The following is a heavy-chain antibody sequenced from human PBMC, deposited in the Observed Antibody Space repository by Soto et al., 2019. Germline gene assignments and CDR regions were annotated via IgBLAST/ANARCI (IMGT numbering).Heavy chain of an antibody. J-gene: IGHJ4*02. V-gene: IGHV3-30*18. CDR1: GFTFAHYA. CDR2: MSHGENTK. Sequence: GGSLRLSCAASGFTFAHYAMHWVRHSPGKGLEWVAFMSHGENTKHYSDSVKGRFTISRDNAKNSLSPQLNSLRAEDTAVYYCANPAYYYDSSGYFGNDYWGQGTLVTVPS. D-gene: IGHD3-22*01. CDR3: ANPAYYYDSSGYFGNDY.